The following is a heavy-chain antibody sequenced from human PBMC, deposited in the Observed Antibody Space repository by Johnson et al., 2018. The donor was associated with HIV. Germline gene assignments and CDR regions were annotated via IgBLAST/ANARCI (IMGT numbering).Heavy chain of an antibody. V-gene: IGHV3-23*04. CDR2: ISGSGGST. CDR3: ARDSGRYSTSCSSAFDI. D-gene: IGHD2-2*01. CDR1: GFTFSSYA. J-gene: IGHJ3*02. Sequence: VQLVESGGGLVQPGGSLRLSCAASGFTFSSYAMSWVRQAPGKGLEWVSAISGSGGSTYYADSVKGRFTISRDNSKNTLYLQMNSLRAEDTAVYYCARDSGRYSTSCSSAFDIWGQGTVVTVSS.